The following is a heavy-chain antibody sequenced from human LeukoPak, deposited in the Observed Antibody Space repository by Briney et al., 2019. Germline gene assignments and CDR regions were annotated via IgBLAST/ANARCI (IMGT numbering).Heavy chain of an antibody. CDR2: ITYDGRNT. D-gene: IGHD6-19*01. CDR1: GLAFSNHA. J-gene: IGHJ4*02. V-gene: IGHV3-30*18. Sequence: GGSLRLSCTASGLAFSNHAMHWVRQAPGKGLEWVGLITYDGRNTYHADSVKGRFTISRDNFKNTLYLQMNSLRVNDTAVYHCAKDRVEGKKWLAQFDYWGQGTLVTVSS. CDR3: AKDRVEGKKWLAQFDY.